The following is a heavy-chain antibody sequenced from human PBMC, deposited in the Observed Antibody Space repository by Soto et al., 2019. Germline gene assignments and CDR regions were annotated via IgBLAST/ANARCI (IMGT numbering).Heavy chain of an antibody. J-gene: IGHJ6*02. CDR2: IYPGDSDT. Sequence: PVESLTISCKGSGYSFTSYWIVWVLQMPGKGLEWMGIIYPGDSDTRYSPSFQGQVTISADKSISTAYLQWSSLKASDTAMYYCARLPDIVVVPAASEYYGMDVWGQGTTVTVSS. D-gene: IGHD2-2*01. CDR3: ARLPDIVVVPAASEYYGMDV. V-gene: IGHV5-51*01. CDR1: GYSFTSYW.